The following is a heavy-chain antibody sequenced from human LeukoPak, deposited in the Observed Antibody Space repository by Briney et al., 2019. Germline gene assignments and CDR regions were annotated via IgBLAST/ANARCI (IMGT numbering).Heavy chain of an antibody. V-gene: IGHV3-15*01. D-gene: IGHD3-3*01. J-gene: IGHJ3*02. CDR3: TRVLFGVINDAFDI. CDR2: IQSKTDGGTT. CDR1: GFTFSNAW. Sequence: GGSLRLSCAASGFTFSNAWMSWVRQAPGKGLKRVGHIQSKTDGGTTDYAVSVKGRFTISRDDSKNTLYLQLNSLKTEDTAEYFCTRVLFGVINDAFDIWGQGPMVTVSS.